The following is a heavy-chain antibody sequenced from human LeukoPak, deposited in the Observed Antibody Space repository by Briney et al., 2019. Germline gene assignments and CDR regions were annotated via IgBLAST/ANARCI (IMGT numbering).Heavy chain of an antibody. J-gene: IGHJ4*02. D-gene: IGHD3-10*01. CDR3: AREGSGSYYRAPFDY. CDR2: INHSGST. V-gene: IGHV4-34*01. Sequence: SETLSLTCAVYGGSFSGYYRSWIRQPPGKGLEWIGEINHSGSTNYNPSLKSRVTISVDTSKNQFSLKLSSVTAADTAVYYCAREGSGSYYRAPFDYWGQGTLVTVSS. CDR1: GGSFSGYY.